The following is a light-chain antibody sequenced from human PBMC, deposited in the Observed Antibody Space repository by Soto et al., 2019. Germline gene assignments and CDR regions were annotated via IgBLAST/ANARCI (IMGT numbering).Light chain of an antibody. V-gene: IGKV3-20*01. J-gene: IGKJ1*01. Sequence: EIVLTQSPGTLCLSPGERATLSCRASQSVSSNYLAWYQQKPGQAPRLLIYGASSRATGIPDRFSGSGSGTDFTLTISRLEPEDFAVYYCQQYGSSEWTFGQGTKVEIK. CDR2: GAS. CDR1: QSVSSNY. CDR3: QQYGSSEWT.